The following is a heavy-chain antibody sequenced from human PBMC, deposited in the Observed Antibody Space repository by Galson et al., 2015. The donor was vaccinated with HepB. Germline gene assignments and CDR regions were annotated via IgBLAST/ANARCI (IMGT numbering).Heavy chain of an antibody. J-gene: IGHJ6*02. D-gene: IGHD1-26*01. CDR2: ISGSGGIK. CDR3: AEALVGVMVGGMDV. Sequence: SLRLSCAASGFTFIRYVMSWVRQAPGKGLEWVSGISGSGGIKYYADSVKGRFAISRDESKNTLYLQMDSLRVEDTAVYYCAEALVGVMVGGMDVWGQGTTVTVTS. CDR1: GFTFIRYV. V-gene: IGHV3-23*01.